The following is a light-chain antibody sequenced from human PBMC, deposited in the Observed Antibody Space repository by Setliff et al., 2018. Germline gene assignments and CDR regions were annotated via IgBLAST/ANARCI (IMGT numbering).Light chain of an antibody. J-gene: IGLJ1*01. CDR1: NIGGKS. Sequence: SYALTQPPSVPVAPGKTARITCGGNNIGGKSVNWYQQKPGQAPVLVIYYDSDRHSGIPERFFGSNSGNTATLTISRVEAGDEADYYCQVWDSGSEHYVFGTGTKV. CDR3: QVWDSGSEHYV. V-gene: IGLV3-21*04. CDR2: YDS.